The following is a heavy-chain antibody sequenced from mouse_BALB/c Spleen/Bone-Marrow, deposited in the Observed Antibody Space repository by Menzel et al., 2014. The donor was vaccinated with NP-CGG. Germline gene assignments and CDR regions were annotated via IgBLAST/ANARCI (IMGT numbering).Heavy chain of an antibody. CDR3: ARHAYYDQTEVSFVY. D-gene: IGHD2-4*01. V-gene: IGHV5-9-2*01. J-gene: IGHJ3*01. Sequence: DVQLVESGGGLVKPGGSLKLSCAASGFTFNNYGMSWVRQTPEKRLEWVATISGGGSYTFYPDSVKGRFTISRDNAKNDLYLQLSSLRSEDTALYYCARHAYYDQTEVSFVYWGQGTLVTVSA. CDR2: ISGGGSYT. CDR1: GFTFNNYG.